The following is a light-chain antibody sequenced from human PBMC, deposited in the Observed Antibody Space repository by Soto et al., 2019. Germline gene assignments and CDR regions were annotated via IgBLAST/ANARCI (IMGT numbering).Light chain of an antibody. V-gene: IGKV1-5*01. CDR2: DAS. Sequence: DIQMTQSPSTLSAFIGDRVTITCRASQSIGYWLAWYQQKPGKAPNLLIYDASALPRGVPSRFSGSGSGTKFTLTIASLQPDEFATYYCQQYETFSGTFGPGTKVDIK. CDR1: QSIGYW. CDR3: QQYETFSGT. J-gene: IGKJ1*01.